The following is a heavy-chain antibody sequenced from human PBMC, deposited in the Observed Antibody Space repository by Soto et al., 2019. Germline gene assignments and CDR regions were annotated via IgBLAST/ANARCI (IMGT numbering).Heavy chain of an antibody. CDR1: GGSISSGGYY. CDR3: ARGYCSGGSCYHTGVYAFDI. Sequence: PSETLSLTCTVSGGSISSGGYYWSWIRQHPGKGLEWIGYIYYSGSTYYNPSLKSRVTISVDTSKNQFSLKLSSVTAADTAVYYCARGYCSGGSCYHTGVYAFDIWGQGTMVTVSS. V-gene: IGHV4-31*03. D-gene: IGHD2-15*01. J-gene: IGHJ3*02. CDR2: IYYSGST.